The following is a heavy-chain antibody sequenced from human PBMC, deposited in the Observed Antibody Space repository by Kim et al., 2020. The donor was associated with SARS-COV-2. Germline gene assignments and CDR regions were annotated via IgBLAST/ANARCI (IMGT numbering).Heavy chain of an antibody. Sequence: ASVKVSCETSGYAFIDYDIYWVRQATGQGLEWMGRMHPHSDDRVHAQKFQGRLTMTWDPSTRVAHMELRSLMSDDTARYFCASAQVFGSGSDWRWIEGFDIWGQGTMVTVSS. J-gene: IGHJ3*02. V-gene: IGHV1-8*02. D-gene: IGHD3-10*01. CDR1: GYAFIDYD. CDR2: MHPHSDDR. CDR3: ASAQVFGSGSDWRWIEGFDI.